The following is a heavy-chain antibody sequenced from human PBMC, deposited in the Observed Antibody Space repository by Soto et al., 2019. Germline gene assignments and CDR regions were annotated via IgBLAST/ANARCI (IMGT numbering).Heavy chain of an antibody. V-gene: IGHV3-21*04. J-gene: IGHJ6*02. CDR1: GFTFSSYS. CDR3: ARDLGEAAAGLDYYYGMDV. Sequence: GGSLRLSCAASGFTFSSYSMNWVRQAPGKGLEWVSSISSSSSYIYYAESVKGRFTNSRDNAKNSLYLQMNSLKAEDTAVYYCARDLGEAAAGLDYYYGMDVWGQGTTVTVSS. CDR2: ISSSSSYI. D-gene: IGHD6-13*01.